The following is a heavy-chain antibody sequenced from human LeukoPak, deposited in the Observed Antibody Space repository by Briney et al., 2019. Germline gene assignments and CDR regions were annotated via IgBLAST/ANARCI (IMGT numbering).Heavy chain of an antibody. J-gene: IGHJ5*02. V-gene: IGHV1-2*02. D-gene: IGHD6-13*01. CDR2: INPNSGGT. Sequence: SVKVSCKASGYTLTGYYMHWVRQAPGQGLEWMGWINPNSGGTNYAQKFQGRVTMTRDTSISTAYMELSRLRSDDTAVYYCARGRAAAGYDWFDPWGQGTLVTVSS. CDR3: ARGRAAAGYDWFDP. CDR1: GYTLTGYY.